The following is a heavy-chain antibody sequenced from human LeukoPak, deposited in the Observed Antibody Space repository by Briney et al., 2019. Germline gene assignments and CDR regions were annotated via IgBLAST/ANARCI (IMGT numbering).Heavy chain of an antibody. D-gene: IGHD3-22*01. CDR1: GFTFSSYS. CDR3: ARDSYYYDSSGYPEYYFDY. J-gene: IGHJ4*02. Sequence: KLWGSLRLSCAAFGFTFSSYSMNWVRQAPGKGLEWVSSISSSSSYIYYADSVKGRFTISRDNAKNSLYLQMNSLRAEDTAVYYCARDSYYYDSSGYPEYYFDYWGQGTLVTVSS. V-gene: IGHV3-21*01. CDR2: ISSSSSYI.